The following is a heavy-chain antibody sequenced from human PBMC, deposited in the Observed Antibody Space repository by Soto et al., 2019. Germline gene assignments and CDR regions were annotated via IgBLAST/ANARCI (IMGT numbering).Heavy chain of an antibody. Sequence: EVQLVESGGGLVQPGGSLRLSCAASGFTFSDHYMDWVRQAPGKGLEWVGRTRNKANSYTTEYAASVKGRFTISRDDSKISLYLQMNSLKNEDAAVYYWVYGSGSYPHGMDVWGQGTTVTVSS. CDR1: GFTFSDHY. D-gene: IGHD3-10*01. J-gene: IGHJ6*02. V-gene: IGHV3-72*01. CDR2: TRNKANSYTT. CDR3: VYGSGSYPHGMDV.